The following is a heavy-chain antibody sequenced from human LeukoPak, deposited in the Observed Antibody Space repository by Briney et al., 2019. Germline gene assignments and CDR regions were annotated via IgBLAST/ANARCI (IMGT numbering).Heavy chain of an antibody. D-gene: IGHD3-22*01. Sequence: PSETLSLTCAVYGGSFSGYYWSWIRQPPGKGLEWIGEINHSGSTNYNPSLKSRVTISVDTSKNQFSLKLSSVTAADTAVYYCARPLRYYDSSGYAYWGQGTLVTVSS. V-gene: IGHV4-34*01. CDR1: GGSFSGYY. CDR3: ARPLRYYDSSGYAY. CDR2: INHSGST. J-gene: IGHJ4*02.